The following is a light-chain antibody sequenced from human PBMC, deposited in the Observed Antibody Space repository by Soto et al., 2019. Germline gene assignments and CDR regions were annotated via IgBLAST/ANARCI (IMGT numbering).Light chain of an antibody. CDR2: AAS. CDR1: QGISSY. Sequence: DIQLTQSTSFLSASVGDRVTITCRASQGISSYLAWYQQKPVKAPKVLIYAASTLQSGVPSRFSGSGSGTEFTLTISSLQPDDFATYFCQHLNSYPLTFGGGTKVEIK. CDR3: QHLNSYPLT. V-gene: IGKV1-9*01. J-gene: IGKJ4*01.